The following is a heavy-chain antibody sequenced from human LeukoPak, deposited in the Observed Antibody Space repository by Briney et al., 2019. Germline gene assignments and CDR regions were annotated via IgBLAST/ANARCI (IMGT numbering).Heavy chain of an antibody. CDR2: ISSSSSYI. D-gene: IGHD3-22*01. CDR3: ARDSSMIVVVPFDY. J-gene: IGHJ4*02. CDR1: GLTFSSYS. Sequence: GRSLRLSCAASGLTFSSYSMNWVRQAPGKGLEWVSSISSSSSYIYYADSVKGRFTISRDNAKNSLYLQMNSLRAEDTAVYYCARDSSMIVVVPFDYWGQGTLVTVSS. V-gene: IGHV3-21*01.